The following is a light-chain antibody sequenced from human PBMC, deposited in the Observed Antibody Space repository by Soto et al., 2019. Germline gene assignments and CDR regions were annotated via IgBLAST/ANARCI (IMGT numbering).Light chain of an antibody. J-gene: IGKJ5*01. CDR2: DAS. V-gene: IGKV3-11*01. CDR3: QQRSNGPPIT. CDR1: QSVSSY. Sequence: EIVMTQSPATLSVSAGDRATISCRASQSVSSYLAWYQQKPGQAPRLLIYDASNRATGIPARFSGSGSGTDYSPTISSLVHDDVSVYYCQQRSNGPPITFGQGTRLEIK.